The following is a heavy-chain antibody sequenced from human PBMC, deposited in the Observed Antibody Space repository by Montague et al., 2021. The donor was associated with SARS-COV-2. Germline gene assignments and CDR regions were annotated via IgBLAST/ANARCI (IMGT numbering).Heavy chain of an antibody. Sequence: SETLSLTCTVSGGSVSSRSYYWVWIRQPPGKGREWIGSIYYSGSTHYNPSLKSRVTISVDTSKNQFSLKLSSVTAADTAVYYCARRGDYGGPRFDYWGQGTLVSVSS. V-gene: IGHV4-39*01. CDR3: ARRGDYGGPRFDY. CDR2: IYYSGST. J-gene: IGHJ4*02. D-gene: IGHD4-23*01. CDR1: GGSVSSRSYY.